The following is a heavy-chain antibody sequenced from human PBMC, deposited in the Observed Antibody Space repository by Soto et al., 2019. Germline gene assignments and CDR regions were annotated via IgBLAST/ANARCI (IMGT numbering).Heavy chain of an antibody. CDR2: IKSKTDGGTT. D-gene: IGHD3-3*01. V-gene: IGHV3-15*07. Sequence: GGSLRLSCAASGFTFSNAWMNWVRQAPGKGLEWVGRIKSKTDGGTTDYAAPVKGRFTISRDDSKNTLYLQMNSLKTEDTAVYYCTTHMYDFWSGPMYYFDDWGQGTLVTVSS. CDR3: TTHMYDFWSGPMYYFDD. CDR1: GFTFSNAW. J-gene: IGHJ4*02.